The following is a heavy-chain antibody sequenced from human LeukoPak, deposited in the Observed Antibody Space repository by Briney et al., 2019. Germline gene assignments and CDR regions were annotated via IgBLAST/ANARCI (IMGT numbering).Heavy chain of an antibody. CDR1: GGSISSYY. CDR2: IYYTGST. J-gene: IGHJ4*02. V-gene: IGHV4-59*01. Sequence: PSETLSLTCTVSGGSISSYYWSWIRQPPGKGLEWIGYIYYTGSTNYNPSLKSRDTISVDTSKNQFSLNLSSVTAADTAVYYCATTTVRGGYDYWGQGTLVTVSS. CDR3: ATTTVRGGYDY. D-gene: IGHD4-11*01.